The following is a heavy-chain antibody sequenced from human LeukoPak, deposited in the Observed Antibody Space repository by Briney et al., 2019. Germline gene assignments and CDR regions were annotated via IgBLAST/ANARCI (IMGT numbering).Heavy chain of an antibody. V-gene: IGHV1-8*01. CDR1: GYTCTSYE. CDR2: MNPNSGNT. CDR3: ARDGGSFGY. Sequence: ASVKVYCKASGYTCTSYEINWRLQATGQGLEWMGWMNPNSGNTGYAQKFQGRVTMTRNTSISTAYMELSSLRSEDTAVYYCARDGGSFGYWGQGTLVTVSS. J-gene: IGHJ4*02. D-gene: IGHD3-10*01.